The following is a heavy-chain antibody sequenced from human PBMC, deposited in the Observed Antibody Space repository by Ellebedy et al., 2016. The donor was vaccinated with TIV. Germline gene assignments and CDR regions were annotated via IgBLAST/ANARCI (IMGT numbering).Heavy chain of an antibody. CDR1: GGSFSGYY. CDR3: ARGSCSGGSCYSY. V-gene: IGHV4-34*01. J-gene: IGHJ4*02. D-gene: IGHD2-15*01. CDR2: INHSGST. Sequence: MPSETLSLTCAVYGGSFSGYYWTWIRQPPGKGLEWIGEINHSGSTTYNPSLKSRVTISVDTSRNRFSLKLSSVTAADTAVYYCARGSCSGGSCYSYWGQGTLVTVSS.